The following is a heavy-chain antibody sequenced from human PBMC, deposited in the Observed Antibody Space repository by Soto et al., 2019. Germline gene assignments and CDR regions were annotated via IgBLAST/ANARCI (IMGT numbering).Heavy chain of an antibody. V-gene: IGHV3-30-3*01. CDR3: ARDRRFGNGYSLGFDY. D-gene: IGHD5-18*01. CDR2: VSFDGNKK. J-gene: IGHJ4*02. CDR1: GFSFSSYF. Sequence: QVQLVESGGGVVQPGRSLRLSCVGTGFSFSSYFMNWVRQAPGKGLEWVAVVSFDGNKKYYANSVKDRFTVSRDNSKNTKYVQMNSLEPEDTAVYYCARDRRFGNGYSLGFDYWGQGALVTVSS.